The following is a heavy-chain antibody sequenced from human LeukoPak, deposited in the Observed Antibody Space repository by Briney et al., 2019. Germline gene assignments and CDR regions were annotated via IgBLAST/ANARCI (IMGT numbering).Heavy chain of an antibody. CDR1: GYTFTGYY. V-gene: IGHV1-2*02. D-gene: IGHD3-3*01. J-gene: IGHJ5*02. CDR2: INPNSGGT. CDR3: AREGAFWSGYVNWFDP. Sequence: SVKVSCKASGYTFTGYYMHWVRQAPGQGLEWVGWINPNSGGTNYAQKFQGRVTMTRDTSISTAYMELSRLRSDDTAVYYCAREGAFWSGYVNWFDPWGQGTLVTVSS.